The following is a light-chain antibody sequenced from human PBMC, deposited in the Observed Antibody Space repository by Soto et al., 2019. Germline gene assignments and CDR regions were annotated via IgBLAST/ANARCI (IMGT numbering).Light chain of an antibody. V-gene: IGLV1-51*01. CDR1: SSNIGNNY. J-gene: IGLJ2*01. Sequence: QSVLTQPPSVSAAPGQKVTISCSGSSSNIGNNYVFWCQQLPGTAPKLLIFDNDKRPSAMPARLSGSKSGTSAALGITGLQTGDEADYYCSTWDRSLSVVVFGGGTKLTVL. CDR2: DND. CDR3: STWDRSLSVVV.